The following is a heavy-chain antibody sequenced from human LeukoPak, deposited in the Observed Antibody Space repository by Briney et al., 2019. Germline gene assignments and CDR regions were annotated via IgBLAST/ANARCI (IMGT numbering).Heavy chain of an antibody. CDR3: ARQSNWDLDY. CDR2: IYYSGST. J-gene: IGHJ4*02. V-gene: IGHV4-59*01. Sequence: SETLSLTCAVYGGSFSGYYWSWIRQPPGKGLEWIGHIYYSGSTNYNPSLKSRVTISLDTSRAQFSLKLRSVTAADTAVYYCARQSNWDLDYWGQGTLVTVSS. D-gene: IGHD1-26*01. CDR1: GGSFSGYY.